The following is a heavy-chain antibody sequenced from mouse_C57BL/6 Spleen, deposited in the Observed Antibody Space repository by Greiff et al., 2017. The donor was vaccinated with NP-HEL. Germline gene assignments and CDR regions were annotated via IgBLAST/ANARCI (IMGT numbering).Heavy chain of an antibody. CDR2: IDPSDSYT. CDR3: ASGSTTRYFDV. Sequence: QVQLKQPGAELVMPGASVKLSCKASGYTFTSYWMHWVKQRPGQGLEWIGEIDPSDSYTNYNQKFKGKSTLTVDKSSSTAYMQLSSLTSEDSAVYYCASGSTTRYFDVWGTGTTVTVSS. J-gene: IGHJ1*03. CDR1: GYTFTSYW. D-gene: IGHD2-12*01. V-gene: IGHV1-69*01.